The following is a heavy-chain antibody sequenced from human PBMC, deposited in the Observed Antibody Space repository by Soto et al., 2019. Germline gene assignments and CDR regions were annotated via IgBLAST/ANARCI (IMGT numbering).Heavy chain of an antibody. CDR3: ARVQGDWSFDL. CDR2: IWYDGSEK. V-gene: IGHV3-33*01. CDR1: GFTFRTYG. Sequence: QVQLVESGGGVVQSGRSLRLSCAASGFTFRTYGMHWVRQAPGQGLEWVAIIWYDGSEKYYADSVKGRFTISRDNSKNSLYLQIPILGAEDTAVYYCARVQGDWSFDLWGRGTLVTVSS. J-gene: IGHJ2*01.